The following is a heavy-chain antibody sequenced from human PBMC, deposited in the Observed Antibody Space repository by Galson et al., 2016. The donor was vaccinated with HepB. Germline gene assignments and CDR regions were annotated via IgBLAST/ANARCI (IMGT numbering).Heavy chain of an antibody. V-gene: IGHV4-61*01. CDR2: LLYSGNT. J-gene: IGHJ4*02. CDR3: ANPIHLWALEY. CDR1: GCSVSSGSSY. D-gene: IGHD5-18*01. Sequence: SETLSLTCTVSGCSVSSGSSYWRWVRQPPGKALEWIGYLLYSGNTNYNPSLWSRVTISLDTSRNPFSRNLRSVTAADTAVYYCANPIHLWALEYWGQGTLVTVSS.